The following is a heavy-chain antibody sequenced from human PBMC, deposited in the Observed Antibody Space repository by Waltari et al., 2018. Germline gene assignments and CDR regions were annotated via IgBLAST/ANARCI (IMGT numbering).Heavy chain of an antibody. CDR1: GLTFSNFG. V-gene: IGHV3-30*02. CDR3: AKDAFGNTYLDF. CDR2: IWFDGSDK. J-gene: IGHJ4*02. Sequence: QVNLVESGGGVVQPGGSLRRSCATSGLTFSNFGMHWVRQAPGKGLEWVALIWFDGSDKFYADSVRGRFTISRDNSARTLYLDMDSLRLDDTAMYYCAKDAFGNTYLDFWGQGTLVTVSS. D-gene: IGHD2-2*02.